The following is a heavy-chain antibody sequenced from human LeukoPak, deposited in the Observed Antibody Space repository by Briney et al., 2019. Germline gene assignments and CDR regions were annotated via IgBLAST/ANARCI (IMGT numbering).Heavy chain of an antibody. CDR1: GFTFSSYG. V-gene: IGHV3-30*02. CDR2: IRYDGSNK. Sequence: PGGSLRLSCAASGFTFSSYGMHWVRQAPGKGLQWVSFIRYDGSNKYYADSVKGRFTISRDNSKNTLYLQMNSLRPEDTAVYYSARAYGDSSGFDLWGQGALVTVSS. CDR3: ARAYGDSSGFDL. D-gene: IGHD4-17*01. J-gene: IGHJ4*02.